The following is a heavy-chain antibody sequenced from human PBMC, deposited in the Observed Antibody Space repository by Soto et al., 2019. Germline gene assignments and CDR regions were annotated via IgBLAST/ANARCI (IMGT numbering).Heavy chain of an antibody. CDR2: IYYSGST. Sequence: SETLSLTCTVSGGSISSSSYYWGWIRQPPGKGLEWIGSIYYSGSTYYNPSLKSRVTISVDTSKNQFSLKLSSVTAADTAVYYCARLGRGAPRWFDPWGQGTLVTVSS. CDR3: ARLGRGAPRWFDP. CDR1: GGSISSSSYY. J-gene: IGHJ5*02. V-gene: IGHV4-39*01. D-gene: IGHD3-10*01.